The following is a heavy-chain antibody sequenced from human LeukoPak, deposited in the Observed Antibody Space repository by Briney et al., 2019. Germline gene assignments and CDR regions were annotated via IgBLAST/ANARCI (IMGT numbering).Heavy chain of an antibody. CDR2: TNTDGSST. Sequence: SGGSLRLSCAASGFTFSSYWMHWVRQAPGKGLVWVSGTNTDGSSTMYEDSVKGRFTIARDNAKNTLYLQMNSLRAEDTAVYYCYGANAEHWGQGTLVTVSS. D-gene: IGHD4-23*01. CDR1: GFTFSSYW. V-gene: IGHV3-74*03. J-gene: IGHJ1*01. CDR3: YGANAEH.